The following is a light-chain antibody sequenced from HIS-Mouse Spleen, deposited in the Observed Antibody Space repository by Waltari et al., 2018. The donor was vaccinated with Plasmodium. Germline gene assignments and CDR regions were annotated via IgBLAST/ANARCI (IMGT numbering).Light chain of an antibody. J-gene: IGLJ3*02. CDR1: SSTIGRTY. CDR3: AAWDDSLSGPWV. CDR2: RNN. V-gene: IGLV1-47*01. Sequence: QSVLTQPPSASGTPGQRVTISCSGSSSTIGRTYVHWCQPLPGTAPKLRIYRNNQRPSGVPDRFSGSKSGTSASLAISGLRSEDEADYYCAAWDDSLSGPWVFGGGTKLTVL.